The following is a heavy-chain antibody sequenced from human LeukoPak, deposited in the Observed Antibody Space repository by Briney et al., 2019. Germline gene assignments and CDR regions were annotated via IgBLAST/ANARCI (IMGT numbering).Heavy chain of an antibody. CDR3: AKDQEGPTPFNGGAFDI. J-gene: IGHJ3*02. CDR1: GFTFSSDD. V-gene: IGHV3-23*01. D-gene: IGHD2/OR15-2a*01. CDR2: ISGNGYST. Sequence: GGSLRLSCAASGFTFSSDDMNWVRQAPGKGLEWVSGISGNGYSTHYADSVKGRFTISRDNSKNTLYLQMNSLRAEDTAVYYCAKDQEGPTPFNGGAFDIWGQGTMVTVSS.